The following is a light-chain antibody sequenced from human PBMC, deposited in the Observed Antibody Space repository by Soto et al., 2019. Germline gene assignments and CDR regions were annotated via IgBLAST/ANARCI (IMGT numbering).Light chain of an antibody. CDR2: EVN. CDR3: SSYTSSSTLV. J-gene: IGLJ1*01. Sequence: QSALTQPASVSGSPGQSITISCTGTSSDVGGYNYVSWYQQYPGKVPKLLIYEVNNRPSRVSSRFSGSKSGDTASLTISGLQPEDEADYYCSSYTSSSTLVFGTGTKLTVL. CDR1: SSDVGGYNY. V-gene: IGLV2-14*01.